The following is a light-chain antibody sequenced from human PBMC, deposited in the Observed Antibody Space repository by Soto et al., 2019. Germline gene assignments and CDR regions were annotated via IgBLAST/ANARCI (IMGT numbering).Light chain of an antibody. Sequence: DIQMTQSPSSLSASIGDRVTITCQASQDIRKYLSWYQQKPGRAPMLLIYGASNLETGVPSRFSGSGYGTDFTFTISSLRPEDIATYYCQHYDNLPPFTFGPGTKVAIK. CDR2: GAS. V-gene: IGKV1-33*01. J-gene: IGKJ3*01. CDR3: QHYDNLPPFT. CDR1: QDIRKY.